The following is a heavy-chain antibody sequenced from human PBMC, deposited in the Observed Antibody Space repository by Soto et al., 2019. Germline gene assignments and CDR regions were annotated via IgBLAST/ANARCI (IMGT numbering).Heavy chain of an antibody. D-gene: IGHD3-22*01. CDR3: ARGDYYDVSGPFSDAFDI. J-gene: IGHJ3*02. Sequence: GRSLRLSCAASGFTFSSYSMNWVRQAPGKGLEWVSYISSSSSKIYYVDSVKGRFTISRDNAKNSLYLQMSSLRVEDTAVYYCARGDYYDVSGPFSDAFDIWGQGTMVTVSS. CDR2: ISSSSSKI. V-gene: IGHV3-48*04. CDR1: GFTFSSYS.